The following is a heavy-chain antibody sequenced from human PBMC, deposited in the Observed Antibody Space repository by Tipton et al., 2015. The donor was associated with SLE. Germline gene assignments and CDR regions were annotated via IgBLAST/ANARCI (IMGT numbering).Heavy chain of an antibody. D-gene: IGHD3-3*01. CDR2: INHSGST. CDR3: ARLGYAFWSRYADS. V-gene: IGHV4-39*07. Sequence: TLSLTCTVSGASVSSSVYNWGWIRQPPGKGLEWIGEINHSGSTNYNPSLKSRVTISVDTSKNQFSLKLTSVTATDTAVYYCARLGYAFWSRYADSWGQGTLVTVSS. J-gene: IGHJ4*02. CDR1: GASVSSSVYN.